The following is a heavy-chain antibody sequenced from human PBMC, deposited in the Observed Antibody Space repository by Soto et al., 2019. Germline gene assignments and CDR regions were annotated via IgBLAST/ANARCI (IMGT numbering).Heavy chain of an antibody. Sequence: ASVKVSCKASGYTFASCGIIWVRQAPGQGLEWMGWISAYNGNTNYAQKLQGRVTMTTDTSTSTAYMELRSLRSDDTAVYYCAICSPGYRSSTSGYEELSWFDLWGQGTLVTVSS. CDR1: GYTFASCG. J-gene: IGHJ5*02. D-gene: IGHD2-2*01. CDR3: AICSPGYRSSTSGYEELSWFDL. CDR2: ISAYNGNT. V-gene: IGHV1-18*01.